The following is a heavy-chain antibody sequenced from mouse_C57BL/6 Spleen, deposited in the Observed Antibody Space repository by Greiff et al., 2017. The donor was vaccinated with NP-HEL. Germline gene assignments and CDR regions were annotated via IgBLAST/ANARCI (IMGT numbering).Heavy chain of an antibody. CDR2: INPGSGGT. CDR3: ARRGGYYEDY. Sequence: QVQLKESGAELVRPGTSVKVSCKASGYAFTNYLIEWVKQRPGQGLEWIGVINPGSGGTNYNEKFKGKATLTADKSSSTAYMQLSSLTSEDSAVYICARRGGYYEDYWGQGTTLTVSS. V-gene: IGHV1-54*01. CDR1: GYAFTNYL. J-gene: IGHJ2*01. D-gene: IGHD2-3*01.